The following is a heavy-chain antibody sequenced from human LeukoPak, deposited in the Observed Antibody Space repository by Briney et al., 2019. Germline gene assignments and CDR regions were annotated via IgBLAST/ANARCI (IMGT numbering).Heavy chain of an antibody. Sequence: SVKVSCKASGGTFSSYAISWVRQAPGQGLEWMGRIIPILGIANYAQKFQGRVTITADKSTSTAYMELSSLRSEDTAVYFCAGVAFSKYHYYMDVWGKGTTVTVSS. J-gene: IGHJ6*03. CDR1: GGTFSSYA. V-gene: IGHV1-69*04. CDR3: AGVAFSKYHYYMDV. D-gene: IGHD4-11*01. CDR2: IIPILGIA.